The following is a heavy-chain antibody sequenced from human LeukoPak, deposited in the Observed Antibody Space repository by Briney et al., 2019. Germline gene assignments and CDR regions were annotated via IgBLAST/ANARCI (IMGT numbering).Heavy chain of an antibody. Sequence: GGSLRLSCAASGFTFSSYGMHWVRQAPGKGLEWVAVISYGGSNKYYAASVKGGFTIAGDTTKTTLYLHITSLRAEDTAVYYCAKGIYGSESYYSNYYYNMDVWGKGTTVTISS. V-gene: IGHV3-30*18. CDR3: AKGIYGSESYYSNYYYNMDV. CDR2: ISYGGSNK. CDR1: GFTFSSYG. D-gene: IGHD3-10*01. J-gene: IGHJ6*03.